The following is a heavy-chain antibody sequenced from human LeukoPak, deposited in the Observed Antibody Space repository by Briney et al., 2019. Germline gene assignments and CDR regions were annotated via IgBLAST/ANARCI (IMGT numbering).Heavy chain of an antibody. J-gene: IGHJ5*02. CDR1: GGSFCGSY. D-gene: IGHD2-2*01. V-gene: IGHV4-34*01. Sequence: PSETLSLTPAVPGGSFCGSYSSWVRQPPRTRREWVGEINHSGSTNYNPSLKSRVTISVDTSKNQFSLKLSSVTAADTAVYYCARGVVPAAMPGFFFWFDPWGQGTLVTVSS. CDR2: INHSGST. CDR3: ARGVVPAAMPGFFFWFDP.